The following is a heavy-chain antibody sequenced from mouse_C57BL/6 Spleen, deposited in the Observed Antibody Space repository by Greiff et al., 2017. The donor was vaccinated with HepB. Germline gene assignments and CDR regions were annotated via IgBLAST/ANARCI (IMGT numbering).Heavy chain of an antibody. CDR3: ARLLMTDFDY. D-gene: IGHD2-10*01. CDR1: GYTFTSYW. Sequence: VQLQQPGAELVKPGASVTLSCKASGYTFTSYWMQWVKQRPGQGLEWIGEIDPSDSYTTYNQKFKGKATLTVDTSSSTAYMQLSSLTSEDSAVYYCARLLMTDFDYWGQGTTLTVSS. CDR2: IDPSDSYT. V-gene: IGHV1-50*01. J-gene: IGHJ2*01.